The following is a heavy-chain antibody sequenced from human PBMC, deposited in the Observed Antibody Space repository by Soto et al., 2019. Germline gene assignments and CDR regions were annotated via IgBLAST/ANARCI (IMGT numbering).Heavy chain of an antibody. CDR1: GGSISSTSYY. D-gene: IGHD3-22*01. CDR3: AGLKYYHTSDYLVN. CDR2: IYYSGST. V-gene: IGHV4-39*01. Sequence: PSETLSLTCTVSGGSISSTSYYWGWIRQPPGKGLEWIGSIYYSGSTYYNASLKSRVTISVDTSKNQFSLKLSSVTAADTAVYYRAGLKYYHTSDYLVNWGQGTRVTVSS. J-gene: IGHJ4*01.